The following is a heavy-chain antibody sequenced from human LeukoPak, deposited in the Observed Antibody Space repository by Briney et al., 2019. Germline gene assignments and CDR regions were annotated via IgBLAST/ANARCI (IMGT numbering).Heavy chain of an antibody. CDR2: IYPGDSDT. Sequence: GASLKISCKGSGYSFTSYWIGWVRQMPGKGLEWMGIIYPGDSDTRYSPSFQGQVTISADKSISTAYLQWSSLKASDTAMYYCARRVVATLNAGTFDYWGQGTLVTVSS. D-gene: IGHD5-12*01. CDR3: ARRVVATLNAGTFDY. J-gene: IGHJ4*02. CDR1: GYSFTSYW. V-gene: IGHV5-51*01.